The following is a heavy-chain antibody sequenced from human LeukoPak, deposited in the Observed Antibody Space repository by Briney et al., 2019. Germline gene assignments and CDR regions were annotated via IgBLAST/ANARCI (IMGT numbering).Heavy chain of an antibody. CDR3: ARGYGSGSRILDY. V-gene: IGHV4-34*01. CDR1: GGSFSGYY. D-gene: IGHD3-10*01. J-gene: IGHJ4*02. Sequence: PSETLSLTCAVYGGSFSGYYWSWIRQPPGKGLEWIGEINHSGSTNYNPSLKSRVTISVDTSKNQFSLKLSSVTAADTAVYYCARGYGSGSRILDYRGQGTLVTVSS. CDR2: INHSGST.